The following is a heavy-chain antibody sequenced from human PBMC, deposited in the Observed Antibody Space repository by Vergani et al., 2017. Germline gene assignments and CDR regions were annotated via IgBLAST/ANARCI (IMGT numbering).Heavy chain of an antibody. V-gene: IGHV1-69*13. D-gene: IGHD6-19*01. Sequence: QVQLVQSGAEVKKPGSSVKVSCKASGGTFSSYAISWVRQAPGQGLEWMGRIIPIFGTANYAQKFQGRVTLTADESTSTAYMELSSLRSEGTAVYYCARTIAAGTAGACSSGWIPFAYWGQGTLVTVSS. CDR3: ARTIAAGTAGACSSGWIPFAY. CDR2: IIPIFGTA. CDR1: GGTFSSYA. J-gene: IGHJ4*02.